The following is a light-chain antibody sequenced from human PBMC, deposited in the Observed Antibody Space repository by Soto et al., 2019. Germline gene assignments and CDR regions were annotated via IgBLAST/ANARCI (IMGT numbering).Light chain of an antibody. CDR3: CSYAGSYV. CDR2: DVS. J-gene: IGLJ1*01. CDR1: SSDVGGYNY. V-gene: IGLV2-11*01. Sequence: QSGLTQHRSVSGSPGQSVTISCTGTSSDVGGYNYVSWYQQHPGKAPKLMIYDVSKRPSGVPDRFSGSKSGNTASLTISGLQAEDEADYYCCSYAGSYVFGTGTKVTVL.